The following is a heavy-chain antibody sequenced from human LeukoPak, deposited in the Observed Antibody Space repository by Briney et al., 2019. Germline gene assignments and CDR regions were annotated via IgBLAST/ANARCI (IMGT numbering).Heavy chain of an antibody. CDR3: ARVYYDSSGYYYFFDY. D-gene: IGHD3-22*01. CDR1: GGSFSGYY. V-gene: IGHV4-34*01. Sequence: SETLSLTCAVYGGSFSGYYWSWIRQPPGKGLEWIGEINHSGSTNYNPSLKSRVTISLDTSKNQFSLKLSSVTAADTAVYYCARVYYDSSGYYYFFDYWGQGTLVTVSS. J-gene: IGHJ4*02. CDR2: INHSGST.